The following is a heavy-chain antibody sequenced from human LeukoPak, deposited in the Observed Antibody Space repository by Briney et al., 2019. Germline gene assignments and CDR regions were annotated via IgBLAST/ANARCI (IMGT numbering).Heavy chain of an antibody. V-gene: IGHV1-2*02. CDR3: ARGDSYTAMAPDY. Sequence: ASVKVSCKASGYTFTGYYMHWVRQAPGQGLEWMGWINPNSGGTRYAQKFQSGVTMTRDTSITTAYMELSRLRSDDTAVYYCARGDSYTAMAPDYWGQGTLVTVSS. CDR1: GYTFTGYY. CDR2: INPNSGGT. J-gene: IGHJ4*02. D-gene: IGHD5-18*01.